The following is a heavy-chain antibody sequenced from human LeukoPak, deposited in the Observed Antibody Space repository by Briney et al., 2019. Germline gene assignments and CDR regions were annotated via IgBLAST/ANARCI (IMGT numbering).Heavy chain of an antibody. V-gene: IGHV3-23*01. D-gene: IGHD5-24*01. CDR2: INSSGGST. CDR1: GFTFSSYA. Sequence: GESLTLSCAASGFTFSSYAMSWVRQPPGKGLEWIAEINSSGGSTHYEDHVNRRFTISRNNSNNKLYLQTNSLRAEDTAVYYCAKAGLTMAKILAWIDYWGQGALLTVSS. J-gene: IGHJ4*02. CDR3: AKAGLTMAKILAWIDY.